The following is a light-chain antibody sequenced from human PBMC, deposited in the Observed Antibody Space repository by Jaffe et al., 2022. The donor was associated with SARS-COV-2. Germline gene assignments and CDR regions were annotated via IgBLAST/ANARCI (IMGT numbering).Light chain of an antibody. CDR3: QQYNNWPGT. CDR1: RSVSSD. V-gene: IGKV3-15*01. CDR2: GAS. J-gene: IGKJ1*01. Sequence: DTVMTQSPATLSVSPGERATLSCRASRSVSSDLAWYQQKPGQAPGLLIYGASTRATGIPARFSGSGSGTEFTLTISSLQSEDFAIYYCQQYNNWPGTFGQGTKVEIK.